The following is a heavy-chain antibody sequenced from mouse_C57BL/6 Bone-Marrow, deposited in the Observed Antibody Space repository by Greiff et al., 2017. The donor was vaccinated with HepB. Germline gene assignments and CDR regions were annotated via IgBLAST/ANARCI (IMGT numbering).Heavy chain of an antibody. Sequence: EVHLVESGGGLVQPGGSMKLSCAASGFTFSDAWMDWVRQSPEKGLEWVAEIRNKANNHATYYAESVKGRFTISRDDSKSSVYLQMNSLRAEDTGIYYCTGITTVVSYWYFDVWGTGTTVTVSS. CDR1: GFTFSDAW. J-gene: IGHJ1*03. V-gene: IGHV6-6*01. CDR2: IRNKANNHAT. CDR3: TGITTVVSYWYFDV. D-gene: IGHD1-1*01.